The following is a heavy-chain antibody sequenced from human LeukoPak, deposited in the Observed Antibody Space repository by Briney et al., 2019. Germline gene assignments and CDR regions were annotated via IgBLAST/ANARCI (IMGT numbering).Heavy chain of an antibody. CDR3: AREEYSGSYDFDY. Sequence: ASVKVSCKASGYTFTGYYMHWARQAPGQGLEWMGWINPNSGGTNYAQKFQGRVTMTRDTSISTAYMELSRLRSDDTAVYYCAREEYSGSYDFDYWGQGTLVTVSS. D-gene: IGHD1-26*01. J-gene: IGHJ4*02. CDR1: GYTFTGYY. CDR2: INPNSGGT. V-gene: IGHV1-2*02.